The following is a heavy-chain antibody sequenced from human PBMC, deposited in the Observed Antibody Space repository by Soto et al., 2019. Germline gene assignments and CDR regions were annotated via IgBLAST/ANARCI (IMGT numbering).Heavy chain of an antibody. J-gene: IGHJ4*02. CDR2: IYYSGSA. CDR3: ARAVRGVPFDY. D-gene: IGHD3-10*01. CDR1: GGSISSYY. Sequence: SETLSLTCTASGGSISSYYWSWIRQPPGKGLEWIGYIYYSGSANYNPSLKSRVTISVDTSKNQFSLKLSSVTAADTAVYYCARAVRGVPFDYWGQGTLVTVSS. V-gene: IGHV4-59*08.